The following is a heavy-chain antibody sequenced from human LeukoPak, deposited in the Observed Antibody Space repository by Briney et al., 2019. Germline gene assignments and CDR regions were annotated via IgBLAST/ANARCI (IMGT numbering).Heavy chain of an antibody. J-gene: IGHJ3*02. V-gene: IGHV4-34*01. CDR2: INHSGST. CDR1: GGSFSGYY. D-gene: IGHD6-25*01. Sequence: SETLSLTCAVYGGSFSGYYWSWIRQPPGKGLEWIGEINHSGSTNYNPSLKSRVTISVDTSKNQFSLKLSSVTAADTAVYYCAREAGLFFYSSGPIDAFDIWGQGTMVTVSS. CDR3: AREAGLFFYSSGPIDAFDI.